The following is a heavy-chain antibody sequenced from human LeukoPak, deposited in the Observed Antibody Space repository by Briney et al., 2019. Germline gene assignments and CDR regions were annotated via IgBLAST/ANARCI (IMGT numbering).Heavy chain of an antibody. CDR2: ISGSGDNT. V-gene: IGHV3-23*01. J-gene: IGHJ5*02. CDR1: GLTFSSFA. D-gene: IGHD3-10*01. CDR3: ARAKVAGYYGSGENWFDP. Sequence: PGGSLRLSCAASGLTFSSFALTWVRQAPGRGLEWVSTISGSGDNTYYADSVKGGFTIYRENPKNTLYRQMDSLRAVDTALYYCARAKVAGYYGSGENWFDPWGQRTLVTVSS.